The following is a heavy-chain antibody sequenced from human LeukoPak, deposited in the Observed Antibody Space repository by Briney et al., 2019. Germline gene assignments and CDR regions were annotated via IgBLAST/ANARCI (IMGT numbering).Heavy chain of an antibody. D-gene: IGHD3-22*01. CDR2: ISKSGSNI. V-gene: IGHV3-48*04. J-gene: IGHJ4*02. CDR1: GFTFSSYW. Sequence: GGSLRLSCAASGFTFSSYWMSWVRQAPGMGLEWVSYISKSGSNIYYADSVKGRFTISRDNAKTSLFLQMSSLRADDTAVYYCARNRDFYDSSGSVPLDYWGQGILVTVSS. CDR3: ARNRDFYDSSGSVPLDY.